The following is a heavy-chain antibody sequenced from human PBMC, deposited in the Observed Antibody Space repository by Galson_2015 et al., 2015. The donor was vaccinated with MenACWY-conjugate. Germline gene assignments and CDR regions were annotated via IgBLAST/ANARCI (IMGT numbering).Heavy chain of an antibody. D-gene: IGHD1-26*01. Sequence: SVKVSCKASGYTFNTYYMHWVRQAPGQGLEWVGIINPYGGSTTYAQKFQGRVTMTSDTSTSTVYMELSSLRSEDTAVYYCARGRGSDYNGMDVWGQGTTVTVSS. CDR2: INPYGGST. CDR1: GYTFNTYY. CDR3: ARGRGSDYNGMDV. V-gene: IGHV1-46*02. J-gene: IGHJ6*02.